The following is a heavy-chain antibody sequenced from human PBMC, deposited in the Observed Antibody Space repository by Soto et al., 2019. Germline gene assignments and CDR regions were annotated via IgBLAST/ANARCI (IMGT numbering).Heavy chain of an antibody. CDR3: ARQVREPVYYYYYMDV. D-gene: IGHD3-10*01. J-gene: IGHJ6*03. Sequence: SETLSLTCTVSGGSISSYYWSWIRQPPGKGLEWIGYIYYSGSTNYNPSLKSRGTISVDTSKNQFSLKLSSVTAADTAVYYCARQVREPVYYYYYMDVWGKGTTVTVSS. CDR2: IYYSGST. CDR1: GGSISSYY. V-gene: IGHV4-59*08.